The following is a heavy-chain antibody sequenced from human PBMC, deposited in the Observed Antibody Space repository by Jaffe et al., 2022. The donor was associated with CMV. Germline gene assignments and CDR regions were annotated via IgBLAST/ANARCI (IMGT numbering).Heavy chain of an antibody. CDR3: AARITMIVVAQSRGVFMDV. Sequence: QVQLQQWGAGLLKPSETLSLTCAVYGGSFSGYYWSWIRQPPGKGLEWIGEINHSGSTNYNPSLKSRVTISVDTSKNQFSLKLSSVTAADTAVYYCAARITMIVVAQSRGVFMDVWGQGTTVTVSS. J-gene: IGHJ6*02. V-gene: IGHV4-34*01. CDR2: INHSGST. CDR1: GGSFSGYY. D-gene: IGHD3-22*01.